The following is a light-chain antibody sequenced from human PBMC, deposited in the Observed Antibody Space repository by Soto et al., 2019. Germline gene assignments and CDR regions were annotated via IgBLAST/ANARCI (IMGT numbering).Light chain of an antibody. CDR1: SSNIGRST. V-gene: IGLV1-44*01. J-gene: IGLJ2*01. CDR2: ANN. CDR3: AAWDASLNAVL. Sequence: QSVLTQPPSTSGTPGQRVTITCSGSSSNIGRSTVNWYQQLPGTAPKLLISANNQRPSGVPDRFSGSKSGTSVSLAISGLQSEDEADYYCAAWDASLNAVLFGGGTKVTVL.